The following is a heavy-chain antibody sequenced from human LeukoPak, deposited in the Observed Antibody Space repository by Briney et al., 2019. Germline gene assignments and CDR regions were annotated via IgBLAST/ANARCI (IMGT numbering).Heavy chain of an antibody. D-gene: IGHD2-8*02. Sequence: GGSLRLSCAASGLTFSSYSMNWVRQAPGKGLEWVSSISSSSSYIYYADSVKGRFTISRDNAKNSLYLQMNSLRAEDTAVYYCARVQTGENGMDVWGQGTTVTVSS. CDR3: ARVQTGENGMDV. CDR2: ISSSSSYI. CDR1: GLTFSSYS. V-gene: IGHV3-21*01. J-gene: IGHJ6*02.